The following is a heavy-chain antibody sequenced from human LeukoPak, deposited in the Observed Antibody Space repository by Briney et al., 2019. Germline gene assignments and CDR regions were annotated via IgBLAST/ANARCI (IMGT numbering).Heavy chain of an antibody. J-gene: IGHJ4*02. CDR3: AKGYCSSTSCSTDY. V-gene: IGHV3-9*03. Sequence: PARSLRLSCAASGFTFDDYVMHWVRQAPGKGLEWVSGISWNSGSIAYADSVKGRFTISRDNAKNSLYLQMNSLSAEDMALYYCAKGYCSSTSCSTDYWGQGTLVTVTS. D-gene: IGHD2-2*01. CDR2: ISWNSGSI. CDR1: GFTFDDYV.